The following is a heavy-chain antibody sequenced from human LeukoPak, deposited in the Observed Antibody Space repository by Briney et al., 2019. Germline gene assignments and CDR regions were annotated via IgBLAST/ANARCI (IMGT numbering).Heavy chain of an antibody. CDR2: INHSGST. Sequence: SETLSLTCAVYGGSFSGYYWSWIRQPPGKGLEWIGEINHSGSTNYNPSLKSRVTISVDTSKNQFSLKLSSVTAADTAVYYCARGPMLYYDFWSGPNAFDIWGQGTMVTVSS. V-gene: IGHV4-34*01. J-gene: IGHJ3*02. D-gene: IGHD3-3*01. CDR3: ARGPMLYYDFWSGPNAFDI. CDR1: GGSFSGYY.